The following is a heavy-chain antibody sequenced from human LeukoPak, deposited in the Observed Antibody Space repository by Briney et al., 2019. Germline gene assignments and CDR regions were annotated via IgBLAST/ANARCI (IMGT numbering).Heavy chain of an antibody. CDR2: ISAYNGNT. D-gene: IGHD2-8*01. Sequence: ASVKVSCKASGYTFTGYYMHWVRQAPGQGLEWMGWISAYNGNTNYAQKLQGRVTMTTDTSTSTAYMELRSLRSDDTAVYYCARANGQLSFIYYYYYMDVWGKGTTVTISS. J-gene: IGHJ6*03. CDR3: ARANGQLSFIYYYYYMDV. CDR1: GYTFTGYY. V-gene: IGHV1-18*04.